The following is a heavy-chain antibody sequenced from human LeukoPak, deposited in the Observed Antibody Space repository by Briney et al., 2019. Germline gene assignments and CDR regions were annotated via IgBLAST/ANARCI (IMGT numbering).Heavy chain of an antibody. D-gene: IGHD3-10*01. Sequence: SVKVSCKASGGTFSTYAISWVRQAPGQGLEWMGGIIPIFGTANYAQKFQGRVTITADKSTSTAYMELSGLRSEDTAVYYCAMGGSGSYYNPPLDYGMDVRGKGTTVTVSS. CDR3: AMGGSGSYYNPPLDYGMDV. CDR2: IIPIFGTA. CDR1: GGTFSTYA. V-gene: IGHV1-69*06. J-gene: IGHJ6*04.